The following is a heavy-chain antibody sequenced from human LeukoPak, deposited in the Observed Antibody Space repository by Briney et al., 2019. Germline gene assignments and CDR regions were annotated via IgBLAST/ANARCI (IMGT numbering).Heavy chain of an antibody. V-gene: IGHV3-23*01. CDR2: FTNRGVTT. CDR3: AKARLYCSSGTCSDHPATLTGMDV. D-gene: IGHD2-15*01. J-gene: IGHJ6*02. Sequence: GGSLTLSCTPSGLTFSSFAMHWVRQAPGEALEWVSLFTNRGVTTHYADSVKGRFTIPRDNSRSTLYLQLNSMRADDTALYYCAKARLYCSSGTCSDHPATLTGMDVWGQGTTVTVSS. CDR1: GLTFSSFA.